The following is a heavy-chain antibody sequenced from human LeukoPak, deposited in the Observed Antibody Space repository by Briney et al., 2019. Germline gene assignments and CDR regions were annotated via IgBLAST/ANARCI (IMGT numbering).Heavy chain of an antibody. D-gene: IGHD1-26*01. Sequence: GRSLRLSCAASGFTFSSYAMHWVRQAPGKGLEWVAVISYDGSNKYYADSVKGRFTISRDNSKNTLYLQMSSLRAEDTAVYYCARALVGATMDYWGQGTLVTVSS. CDR1: GFTFSSYA. J-gene: IGHJ4*02. CDR3: ARALVGATMDY. CDR2: ISYDGSNK. V-gene: IGHV3-30*15.